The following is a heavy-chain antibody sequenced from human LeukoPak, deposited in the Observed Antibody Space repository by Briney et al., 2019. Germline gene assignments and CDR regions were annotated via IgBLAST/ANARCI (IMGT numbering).Heavy chain of an antibody. CDR3: ARGRDWNPPGYFDY. Sequence: PSETLSLTCTVSGGSISSYYWSWIRLPPGKGLEWIGYLSKSGNTNYSPSLKSRVTIFGDTSKNQFFLKLSSVTAADTAVYYCARGRDWNPPGYFDYWGQGTLVTVSS. CDR2: LSKSGNT. V-gene: IGHV4-59*01. D-gene: IGHD1-1*01. J-gene: IGHJ4*02. CDR1: GGSISSYY.